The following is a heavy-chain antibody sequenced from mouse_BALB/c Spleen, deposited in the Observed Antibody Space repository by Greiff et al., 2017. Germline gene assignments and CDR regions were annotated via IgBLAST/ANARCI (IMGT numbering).Heavy chain of an antibody. CDR2: IDPANGNT. CDR3: ARTRHYDGFAY. CDR1: GFNIKDTY. J-gene: IGHJ3*01. D-gene: IGHD1-2*01. Sequence: EVQLQQSGAELVKPGASVKLSCTASGFNIKDTYMHWVKQRPEQGLEWIGRIDPANGNTKYDPKFQGKATITADTSSNTAYLQLSSLTSEDTAVYYCARTRHYDGFAYWGQGTLVTVSA. V-gene: IGHV14-3*02.